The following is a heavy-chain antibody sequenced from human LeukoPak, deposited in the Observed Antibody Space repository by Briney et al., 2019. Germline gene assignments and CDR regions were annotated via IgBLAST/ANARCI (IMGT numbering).Heavy chain of an antibody. J-gene: IGHJ4*02. Sequence: PSETLSLTCTVSGGSISSGSYYWSWIRQPAGKGLEWIGRIYTSGSTNYNPSLKSRVTISVDTSKNQFSLKLSSVTAADTAVYYCAREIWPGDYWGQGTLVTVSS. V-gene: IGHV4-61*02. CDR1: GGSISSGSYY. CDR3: AREIWPGDY. D-gene: IGHD2-15*01. CDR2: IYTSGST.